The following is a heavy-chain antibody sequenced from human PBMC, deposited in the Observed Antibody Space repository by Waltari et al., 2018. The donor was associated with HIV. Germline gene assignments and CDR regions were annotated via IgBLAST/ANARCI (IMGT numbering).Heavy chain of an antibody. J-gene: IGHJ1*01. CDR3: VVVAAIHAEYFQH. D-gene: IGHD2-15*01. CDR2: SKPKSGGT. CDR1: GYTFTGYS. Sequence: QVQLVQSGAEVKKPGASVKVSCKASGYTFTGYSMHWVRQAPGQGLEWMGGSKPKSGGTKEAQKLQGRVTMTRDTSSSTAYMELSRLRSDDTAVYYCVVVAAIHAEYFQHWGKGTLVTVSS. V-gene: IGHV1-2*02.